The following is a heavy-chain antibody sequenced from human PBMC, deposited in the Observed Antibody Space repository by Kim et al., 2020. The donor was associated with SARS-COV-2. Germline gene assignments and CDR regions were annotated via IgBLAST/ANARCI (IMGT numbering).Heavy chain of an antibody. CDR1: GFTFSSYG. CDR2: ISYDGSNK. V-gene: IGHV3-30*18. Sequence: GGSLRLSCAASGFTFSSYGMHWVRQAPGKGLEWVAVISYDGSNKYYADSVKGRFTISRDNSKNTLYLQMNSLRAEDTAVYYCAKDIGSIAVAGTVWYFDYWGQGTLVTVSS. CDR3: AKDIGSIAVAGTVWYFDY. J-gene: IGHJ4*02. D-gene: IGHD6-19*01.